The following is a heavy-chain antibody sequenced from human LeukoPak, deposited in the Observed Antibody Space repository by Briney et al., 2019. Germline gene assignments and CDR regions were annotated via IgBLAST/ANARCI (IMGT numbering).Heavy chain of an antibody. V-gene: IGHV4-59*12. J-gene: IGHJ4*02. CDR1: GFIFSTYS. CDR2: ISYSGRT. D-gene: IGHD3-22*01. CDR3: APGNSGYYFV. Sequence: GSLRLSCAASGFIFSTYSMNWVRQPPGKGLEWVASISYSGRTYYKPSLKSRVTISVDTSKNQFSLKLNSVTAADTAVYYCAPGNSGYYFVWGQGTLVTVSS.